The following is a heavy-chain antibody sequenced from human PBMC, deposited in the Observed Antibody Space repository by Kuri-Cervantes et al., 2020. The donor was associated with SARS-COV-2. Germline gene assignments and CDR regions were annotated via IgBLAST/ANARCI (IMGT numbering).Heavy chain of an antibody. Sequence: GESLKISCAASGFTFSSFAMSWVRQAPGKGLEWVSSISVSGVGTYYADSVKGRFTISRDNSKNTLYLQMNSLRAEDSAIFYCAKVGLSFDYWGQGTLVTVSS. CDR3: AKVGLSFDY. J-gene: IGHJ4*02. CDR1: GFTFSSFA. D-gene: IGHD2/OR15-2a*01. CDR2: ISVSGVGT. V-gene: IGHV3-23*01.